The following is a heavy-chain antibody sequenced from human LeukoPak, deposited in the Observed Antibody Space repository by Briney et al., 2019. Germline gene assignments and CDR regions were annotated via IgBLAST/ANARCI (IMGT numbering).Heavy chain of an antibody. D-gene: IGHD3-22*01. CDR2: IYYSGST. Sequence: SETLSLTCTVSGGSISSYYWSWIRQPPGKGLEWIGYIYYSGSTNYNPSLKSRVTISVDTSKNQFSLKLSSVTAADTAVYYCARDLNSGYYYDSWFDPWGQGTLVTVSS. CDR3: ARDLNSGYYYDSWFDP. V-gene: IGHV4-59*01. J-gene: IGHJ5*02. CDR1: GGSISSYY.